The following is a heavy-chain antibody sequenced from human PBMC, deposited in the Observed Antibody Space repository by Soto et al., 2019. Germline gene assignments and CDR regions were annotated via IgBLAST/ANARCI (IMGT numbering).Heavy chain of an antibody. Sequence: ASVKVSCKASGYTFTSYDINWVRQATGQGLEWMGWMNPNSGNTGYAQKFQGRVTMTRNTSISTAYMELSSLRSEDTAVYYCARGRGGVIWFGRKNWFDPWGQGNLVTVSS. J-gene: IGHJ5*02. V-gene: IGHV1-8*01. CDR3: ARGRGGVIWFGRKNWFDP. CDR1: GYTFTSYD. CDR2: MNPNSGNT. D-gene: IGHD3-10*01.